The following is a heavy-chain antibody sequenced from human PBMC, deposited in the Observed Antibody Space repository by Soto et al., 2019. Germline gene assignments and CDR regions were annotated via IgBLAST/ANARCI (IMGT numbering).Heavy chain of an antibody. Sequence: EVQLLESGGGLVQPGGSLRLSCAASGFTFNNYAMTWVRQAPGKGLEWVSAISGGGDTTSYADSVKARFTVSRDGSKNTLYLQMSGLRAEDTALYYCAKGRGGSGSLTPRVDVWGQGTLVTVSS. V-gene: IGHV3-23*01. CDR1: GFTFNNYA. CDR3: AKGRGGSGSLTPRVDV. D-gene: IGHD3-10*01. J-gene: IGHJ4*02. CDR2: ISGGGDTT.